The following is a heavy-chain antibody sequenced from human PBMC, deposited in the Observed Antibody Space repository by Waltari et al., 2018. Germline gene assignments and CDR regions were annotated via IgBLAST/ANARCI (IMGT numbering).Heavy chain of an antibody. CDR2: MGGSGGDT. CDR1: GFTFSSYG. CDR3: AKSYDNSAYILRYSQH. V-gene: IGHV3-23*01. Sequence: EVQLLESGGGLVQPGGSLRLSCAASGFTFSSYGMSWVRQARGKGLVWVSGMGGSGGDTYNSASAKSRFTISRDNSKNTLYLQMNSLRAEETAVYYCAKSYDNSAYILRYSQHWGQGTLVTVSS. J-gene: IGHJ1*01. D-gene: IGHD3-22*01.